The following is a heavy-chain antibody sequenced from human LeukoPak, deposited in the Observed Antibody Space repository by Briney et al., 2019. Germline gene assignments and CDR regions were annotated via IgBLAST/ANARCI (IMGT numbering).Heavy chain of an antibody. CDR3: ARESCSSTSCYTPEYFQH. CDR2: IKQDGSEK. J-gene: IGHJ1*01. CDR1: GFTFSSYW. Sequence: GGSLRLSCAASGFTFSSYWMSWVRQAPGKGLEWVANIKQDGSEKYYVDSVKGRFTISRDNAKNSLYLQMNSLRAEDTAVYYCARESCSSTSCYTPEYFQHWGQGTLVTVSS. D-gene: IGHD2-2*02. V-gene: IGHV3-7*01.